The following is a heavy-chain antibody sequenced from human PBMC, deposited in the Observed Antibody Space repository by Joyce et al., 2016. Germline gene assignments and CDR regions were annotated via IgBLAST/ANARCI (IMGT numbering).Heavy chain of an antibody. CDR1: GFTFTSSA. D-gene: IGHD3-9*01. V-gene: IGHV3-64D*08. J-gene: IGHJ4*02. Sequence: EVHLVESGGGLVQPGGSLRLSCSASGFTFTSSAMNWVRQAPGKGLEYVSASGSNGAGTYYSDSVRGRFTISRDNSKNTLYLQMNSLRPEDTAVYYCVKDLFHFNTTGYFPVDYWGQGTLVTVSS. CDR3: VKDLFHFNTTGYFPVDY. CDR2: SGSNGAGT.